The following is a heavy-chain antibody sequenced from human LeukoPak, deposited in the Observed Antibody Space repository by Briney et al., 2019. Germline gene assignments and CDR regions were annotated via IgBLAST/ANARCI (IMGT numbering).Heavy chain of an antibody. Sequence: SETLSLTCAVYGGSFSGYYWGWIRQPPGKGLEWIGSIYHSGSTYYNPPLKSRVTISVDTSKNQFSLKLSSVTAADTAVYYCARGGPVTTVTTKPDYWGQGTLVTVSS. J-gene: IGHJ4*02. V-gene: IGHV4-38-2*01. CDR2: IYHSGST. CDR3: ARGGPVTTVTTKPDY. D-gene: IGHD4-11*01. CDR1: GGSFSGYY.